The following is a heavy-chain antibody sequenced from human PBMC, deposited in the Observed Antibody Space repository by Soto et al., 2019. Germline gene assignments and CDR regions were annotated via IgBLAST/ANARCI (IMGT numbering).Heavy chain of an antibody. CDR2: ISDDGRKE. J-gene: IGHJ4*02. CDR1: GFPFSSYG. V-gene: IGHV3-30*18. Sequence: QVQLVESGGGVVQPGRSLRLSCAASGFPFSSYGMHWVRQVPGKGLECAAVISDDGRKEWYADSVKGRFTISRDNSKNTLSLQMHSLRAEDTAVYYCAKDLYRVSHHEGADSWGQGTLVTVSS. CDR3: AKDLYRVSHHEGADS. D-gene: IGHD2-2*02.